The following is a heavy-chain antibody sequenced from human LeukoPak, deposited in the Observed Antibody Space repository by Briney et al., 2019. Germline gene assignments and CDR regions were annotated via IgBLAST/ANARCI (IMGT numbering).Heavy chain of an antibody. CDR2: ISSSSSYI. D-gene: IGHD6-6*01. CDR1: GFTFSSYS. J-gene: IGHJ5*02. V-gene: IGHV3-21*01. CDR3: ARDPSYSSSSGGWFDP. Sequence: GGSLRLSCAASGFTFSSYSINWVRQAPGKGLEWVSSISSSSSYIYYADSVKGRFTISRDNAKNSLYLQMNSLRAEDTAVYYCARDPSYSSSSGGWFDPWGQGTLVTVSS.